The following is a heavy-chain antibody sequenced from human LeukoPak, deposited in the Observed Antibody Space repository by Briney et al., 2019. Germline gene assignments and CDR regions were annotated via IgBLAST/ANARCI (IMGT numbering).Heavy chain of an antibody. CDR1: GFTFTSFD. CDR2: ISNSDNTI. V-gene: IGHV3-48*03. CDR3: ASSDLSLV. Sequence: PGGSLRLSCAASGFTFTSFDMNWVRQAPGKGLEWVAYISNSDNTIYYADSVRGRFTISRDDAKNSLYLQANSLRVEDTATYYCASSDLSLVWGKGTTVTVSS. J-gene: IGHJ6*03.